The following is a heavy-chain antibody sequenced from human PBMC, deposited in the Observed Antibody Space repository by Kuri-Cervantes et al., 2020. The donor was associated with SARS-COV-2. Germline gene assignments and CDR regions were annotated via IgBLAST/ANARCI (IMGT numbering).Heavy chain of an antibody. D-gene: IGHD6-6*01. J-gene: IGHJ3*02. CDR1: GGSVSSGTYY. CDR3: ARRGAGSSSAAFDI. V-gene: IGHV4-61*01. Sequence: ESLKISCTVSGGSVSSGTYYWSWIRQPPGKGLEYIGYIYYTGSTNYNPSLESRVTMSADTSKNQFSLKLSSVTAADTAVYYCARRGAGSSSAAFDIWGQGTMVTVSS. CDR2: IYYTGST.